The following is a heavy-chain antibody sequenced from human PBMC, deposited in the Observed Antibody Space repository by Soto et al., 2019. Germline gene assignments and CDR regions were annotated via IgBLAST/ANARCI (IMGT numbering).Heavy chain of an antibody. CDR1: GFSFGDYI. CDR2: ISHSGSYI. CDR3: ASPRDYCVTTSNCFTACDI. Sequence: AQLVESGGSLVKPGGSLRLSCAASGFSFGDYIMNWVRQAPGRGLEWVASISHSGSYIFYADSVKGRFTISRDNSRDSQYLQMNSLEVDDTAIYYCASPRDYCVTTSNCFTACDIWGQGTRVTVSS. V-gene: IGHV3-21*01. J-gene: IGHJ3*02. D-gene: IGHD4-17*01.